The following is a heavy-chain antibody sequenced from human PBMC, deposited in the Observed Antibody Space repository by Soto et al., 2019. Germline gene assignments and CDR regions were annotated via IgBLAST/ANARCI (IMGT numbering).Heavy chain of an antibody. Sequence: GGSLRLSCAASGFPFSSYWMSWVRQAPGKGLEWVANIKLDGSEKNYMDSLKGRFTISRDNAKNSLYLQMNSLRTEDTAVYYCARELRYNRDYWGQGTLVTSPQ. J-gene: IGHJ4*02. V-gene: IGHV3-7*01. CDR3: ARELRYNRDY. CDR1: GFPFSSYW. D-gene: IGHD3-9*01. CDR2: IKLDGSEK.